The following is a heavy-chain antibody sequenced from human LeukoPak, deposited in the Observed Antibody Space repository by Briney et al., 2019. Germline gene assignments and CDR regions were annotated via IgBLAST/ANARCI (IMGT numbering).Heavy chain of an antibody. CDR3: ARDFIGGFDP. J-gene: IGHJ5*02. Sequence: SETLSLTCTVSGGSISSSSYYWGWIRQPPGKGLEWIGNIYYSGSTNYNPSLKSRVTISVDTSKNQFSLKLSSVTAADTAVYYCARDFIGGFDPWGQGTLVTVSS. CDR2: IYYSGST. V-gene: IGHV4-39*07. CDR1: GGSISSSSYY.